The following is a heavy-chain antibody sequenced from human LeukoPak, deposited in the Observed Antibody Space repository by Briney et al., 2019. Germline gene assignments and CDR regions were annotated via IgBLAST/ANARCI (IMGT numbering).Heavy chain of an antibody. CDR1: GFPFSEYS. Sequence: GGSLRLSCAASGFPFSEYSMNWVRQAPGKGLEWISYIGIDSGNTKYADSVKGRFTVSGDKARNSLCLQMNSPRVEDTAVYYCARDHNYAFDNWGQGTLVTVSS. V-gene: IGHV3-11*06. CDR3: ARDHNYAFDN. CDR2: IGIDSGNT. J-gene: IGHJ4*02. D-gene: IGHD4-11*01.